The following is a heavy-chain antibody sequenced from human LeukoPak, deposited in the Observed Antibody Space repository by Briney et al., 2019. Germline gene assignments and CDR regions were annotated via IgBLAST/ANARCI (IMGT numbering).Heavy chain of an antibody. CDR2: ISHTGST. J-gene: IGHJ4*02. CDR1: DHPISNFYY. CDR3: ARVVPGRLETATIYSFDY. V-gene: IGHV4-38-2*02. Sequence: PSETLSLTCSVSDHPISNFYYWGWIRQPPGKGLEWIGTISHTGSTYYNPSLKSRVTMSVDTSNNHFSLKLTSVTAADTAVYYCARVVPGRLETATIYSFDYWGQGTLVTVSS. D-gene: IGHD5-24*01.